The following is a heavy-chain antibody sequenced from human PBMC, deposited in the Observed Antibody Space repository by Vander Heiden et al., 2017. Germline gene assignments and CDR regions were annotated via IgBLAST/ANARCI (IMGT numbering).Heavy chain of an antibody. Sequence: EVQLLESGGGLVQPGGSLRLPCAASGFTFGSYARSWVRQAPGKGLEWVSAISGSGGSTYYADSVKGRFTISRDNSKNTLYLQMNSLRAEDTAVYYCAKAGRGQLVRGVDYWGQGTLVTVSS. CDR3: AKAGRGQLVRGVDY. J-gene: IGHJ4*02. CDR2: ISGSGGST. V-gene: IGHV3-23*01. D-gene: IGHD6-13*01. CDR1: GFTFGSYA.